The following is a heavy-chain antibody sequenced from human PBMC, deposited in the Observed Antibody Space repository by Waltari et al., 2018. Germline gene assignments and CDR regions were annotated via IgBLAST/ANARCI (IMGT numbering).Heavy chain of an antibody. Sequence: QLLESGGGLVQPGGSLRLSCVASGLNIKDYGMSWVRQAPGKGLEWVSSISATGTRIYYADSVKGRFTISRDNSKNTIYVQMNSLSADDTAVYYCAKLWWGIYYYGMDVWGQGTAVTVS. D-gene: IGHD2-15*01. J-gene: IGHJ6*02. CDR3: AKLWWGIYYYGMDV. CDR1: GLNIKDYG. CDR2: ISATGTRI. V-gene: IGHV3-23*01.